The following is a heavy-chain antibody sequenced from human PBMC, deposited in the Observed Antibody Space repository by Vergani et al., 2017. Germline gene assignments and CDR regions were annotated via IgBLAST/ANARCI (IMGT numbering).Heavy chain of an antibody. CDR1: GGSISNHY. J-gene: IGHJ4*02. CDR2: IHYSGTT. V-gene: IGHV4-59*11. D-gene: IGHD3-16*01. CDR3: ARWSSGGDY. Sequence: QVQLQESGPGLVKPSQTLSLTCTVSGGSISNHYWSWSRQPPGKGLEYLASIHYSGTTNYNPSLKSRLTISVDTSKNQFSLKLSSVTAADTAMYYCARWSSGGDYWGQGILVTVSA.